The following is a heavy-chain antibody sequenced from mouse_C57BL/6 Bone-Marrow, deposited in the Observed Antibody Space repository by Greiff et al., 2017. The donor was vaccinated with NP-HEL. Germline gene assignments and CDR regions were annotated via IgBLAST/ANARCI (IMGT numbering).Heavy chain of an antibody. D-gene: IGHD2-5*01. CDR3: ARHYYSNYFDY. J-gene: IGHJ2*01. V-gene: IGHV5-6*01. CDR2: ISSGGSYT. CDR1: GFTFSSYG. Sequence: EVKLMESGGYLVKPGGSLKLSCAASGFTFSSYGMSWVRPTPDKRLEWVATISSGGSYTYYPASVKGRFTISRDNAKNTLYLQMSSLKSEDTAMYYCARHYYSNYFDYWGQGTTLTVSS.